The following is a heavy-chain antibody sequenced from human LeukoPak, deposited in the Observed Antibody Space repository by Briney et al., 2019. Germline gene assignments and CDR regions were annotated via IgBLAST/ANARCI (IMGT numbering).Heavy chain of an antibody. CDR1: GFTFSSYW. J-gene: IGHJ4*02. CDR3: ARVKYSSGWQTDY. V-gene: IGHV3-7*01. Sequence: GGSLRLSCAASGFTFSSYWMSWVRQAPGKGLEWVANIKQDGSEKYYVDSVKGRFTISRDNAKNSLYLQMNSLRAEDTAVYYCARVKYSSGWQTDYWGQGTLVTVSS. CDR2: IKQDGSEK. D-gene: IGHD6-19*01.